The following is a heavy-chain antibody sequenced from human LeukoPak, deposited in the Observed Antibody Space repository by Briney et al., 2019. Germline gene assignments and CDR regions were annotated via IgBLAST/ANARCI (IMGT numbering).Heavy chain of an antibody. CDR3: ARRYRALLLWFGGIDY. D-gene: IGHD3-10*01. V-gene: IGHV4-34*01. CDR1: GGSFSGYY. J-gene: IGHJ4*02. CDR2: INHSGST. Sequence: SETLSLTCAVYGGSFSGYYWSWIRQPPGKGLEWIGEINHSGSTNYNPSLKSRVTISVDTSKNQFSLKLSSVTAADTAVYYCARRYRALLLWFGGIDYWGQGTLVTVSS.